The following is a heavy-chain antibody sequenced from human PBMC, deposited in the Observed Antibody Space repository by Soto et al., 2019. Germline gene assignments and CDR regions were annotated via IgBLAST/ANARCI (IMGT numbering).Heavy chain of an antibody. D-gene: IGHD3-22*01. CDR2: ISSSSSYI. V-gene: IGHV3-21*01. J-gene: IGHJ4*02. CDR3: ARLTSYDSSGHYCY. Sequence: EVQLVESGGGLVKPGGSLRLSCAASGFTFSSYSMNWVRQAPGKGLEWVSSISSSSSYIYYADSVKGRFTISRDNAKNSLYLQMNSLRAEDTAVYYCARLTSYDSSGHYCYWGQGTLVTVSS. CDR1: GFTFSSYS.